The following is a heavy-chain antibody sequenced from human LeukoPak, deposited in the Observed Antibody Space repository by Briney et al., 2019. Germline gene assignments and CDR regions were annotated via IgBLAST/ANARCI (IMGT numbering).Heavy chain of an antibody. D-gene: IGHD2-8*02. CDR1: GFTFSSYA. CDR3: AREYWGIDY. V-gene: IGHV3-23*01. CDR2: ISGSGGST. J-gene: IGHJ4*02. Sequence: PGGSLRLSCAASGFTFSSYAMSWVRQAPGKGLEWVSAISGSGGSTYYADSVKGRFTISRDNSKNSVSLQMNNLRAEDTGLYFCAREYWGIDYWGQGILVTVSS.